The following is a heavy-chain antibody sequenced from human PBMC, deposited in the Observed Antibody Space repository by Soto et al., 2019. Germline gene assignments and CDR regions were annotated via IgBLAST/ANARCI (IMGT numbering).Heavy chain of an antibody. CDR2: IYSYDSDT. V-gene: IGHV5-51*01. CDR3: ARRPSNYYGLDV. Sequence: PGASLKISCKGSGYTFTNYWIGWVRQMPGKGLEWMGMIYSYDSDTRYSPSFQGQVTISADKSINTAYLQWSSLKASDTAIYYCARRPSNYYGLDVWGQGTTVTVSS. J-gene: IGHJ6*02. CDR1: GYTFTNYW.